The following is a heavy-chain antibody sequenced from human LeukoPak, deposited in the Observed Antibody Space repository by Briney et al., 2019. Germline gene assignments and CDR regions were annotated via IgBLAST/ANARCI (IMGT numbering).Heavy chain of an antibody. CDR1: AFTFSSYG. CDR2: IWYDGSNK. CDR3: ARDSIYCSSTSCYGSFLYFDY. J-gene: IGHJ4*02. Sequence: PGRSLRLSCAASAFTFSSYGRHWVRQAPGKGLEWVAVIWYDGSNKYYADSVKGRFTISRDNSKNTLYLQMNSLRAEDTAVYYCARDSIYCSSTSCYGSFLYFDYWGQGTLVTVSS. V-gene: IGHV3-33*01. D-gene: IGHD2-2*01.